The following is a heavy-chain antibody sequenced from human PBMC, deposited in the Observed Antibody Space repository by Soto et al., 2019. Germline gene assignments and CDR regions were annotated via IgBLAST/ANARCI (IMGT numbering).Heavy chain of an antibody. CDR2: ISSSSSTI. V-gene: IGHV3-48*02. CDR3: AREGGSLNWFDP. CDR1: GFTCSSYT. J-gene: IGHJ5*02. Sequence: GSLRLSCAASGFTCSSYTMNWVRQAPGKGLEWVSYISSSSSTIYYADSVKGRFTISRDNAKNSLYLQMNSLRDEDTAVYYCAREGGSLNWFDPWGQGTLVTVSS. D-gene: IGHD1-26*01.